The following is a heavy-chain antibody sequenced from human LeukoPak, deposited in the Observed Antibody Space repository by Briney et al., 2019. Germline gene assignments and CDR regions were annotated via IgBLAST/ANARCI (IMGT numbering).Heavy chain of an antibody. CDR3: ANTRQQLTLDY. J-gene: IGHJ4*02. D-gene: IGHD6-13*01. Sequence: GGSLRLSCAASGFTFSSYEMNWVSQAPGKGLEWVSYISSSGSSIYYADSVKGRFTISRDNAKNSLYLQMNSLRAEDTAVYYCANTRQQLTLDYWGQGTLVTVSS. CDR2: ISSSGSSI. V-gene: IGHV3-48*03. CDR1: GFTFSSYE.